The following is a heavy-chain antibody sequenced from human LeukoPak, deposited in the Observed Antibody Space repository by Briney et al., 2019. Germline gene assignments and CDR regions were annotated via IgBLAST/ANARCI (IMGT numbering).Heavy chain of an antibody. J-gene: IGHJ6*02. CDR1: GGSISSGSYY. CDR3: ARERVVVTATRDYYHYYGMDV. D-gene: IGHD2-21*02. Sequence: SQTLSLTCTVSGGSISSGSYYWSWIRQPAGKGLEWIGRIYTSGSTNYNPSLKSRVTISVDTSKNQFSLKLSSVTAADTAVYYCARERVVVTATRDYYHYYGMDVWGQGTTVTVSS. V-gene: IGHV4-61*02. CDR2: IYTSGST.